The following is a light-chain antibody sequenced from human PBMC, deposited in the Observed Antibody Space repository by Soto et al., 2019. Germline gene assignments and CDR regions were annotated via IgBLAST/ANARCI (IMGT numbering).Light chain of an antibody. CDR1: QFISTW. Sequence: DIHMTQSPSTLSASVGDRVTITCRANQFISTWVAWFQQKPGKAPRLLIHEASALESGVPSRFSGSGSGTEFTLSISSLQRDDFATYYCQFYNSYSWTFGQGTKVDIK. CDR2: EAS. CDR3: QFYNSYSWT. J-gene: IGKJ1*01. V-gene: IGKV1-5*01.